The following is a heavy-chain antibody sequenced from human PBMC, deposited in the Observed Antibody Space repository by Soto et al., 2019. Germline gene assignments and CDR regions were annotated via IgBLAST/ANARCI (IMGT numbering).Heavy chain of an antibody. D-gene: IGHD5-18*01. CDR3: ARPETGYSYGKGAFDI. CDR1: GGSISSSSYY. V-gene: IGHV4-39*01. CDR2: IYYSGST. J-gene: IGHJ3*02. Sequence: SETLSLTCTVSGGSISSSSYYWGWIRQPPGKGLEWIGSIYYSGSTYYNPSLKSRVTISVYTSKNQFSLKLSSVTAADTAVYYCARPETGYSYGKGAFDIWGQGTMVTVSS.